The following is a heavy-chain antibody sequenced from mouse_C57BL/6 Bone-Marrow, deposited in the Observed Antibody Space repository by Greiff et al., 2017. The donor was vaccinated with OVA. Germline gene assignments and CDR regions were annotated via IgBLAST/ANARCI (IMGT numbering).Heavy chain of an antibody. Sequence: EVHLVESGGGLVQPGGSLKLSCAASGFTFSDYYMYWVRQTPEKRLEWVAYISNGGGSTYYPDTVKGRFTISRDNATNTLYLQMSRLKSEDTAMYYCARHPGDYWGQGTTLTVSS. V-gene: IGHV5-12*01. J-gene: IGHJ2*01. CDR3: ARHPGDY. CDR1: GFTFSDYY. CDR2: ISNGGGST.